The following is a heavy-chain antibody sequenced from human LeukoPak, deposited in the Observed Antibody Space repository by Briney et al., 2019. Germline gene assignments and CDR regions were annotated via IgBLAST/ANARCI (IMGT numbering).Heavy chain of an antibody. CDR1: EFAFSTYN. J-gene: IGHJ4*02. D-gene: IGHD4-23*01. Sequence: AGGSLRLPCAASEFAFSTYNMNWVRQAPGKGLEWVSYISTGSSTTYYADSVKGRFTISRDNVENSLYLQMNSLRDEDTAVYYCARVAAGYSVNYFDYWGRGTLVTVSS. V-gene: IGHV3-48*02. CDR3: ARVAAGYSVNYFDY. CDR2: ISTGSSTT.